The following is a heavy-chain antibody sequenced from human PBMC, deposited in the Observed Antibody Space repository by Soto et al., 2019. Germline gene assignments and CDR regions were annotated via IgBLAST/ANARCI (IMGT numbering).Heavy chain of an antibody. CDR1: GFTFSNAW. Sequence: GGSLRLSCAASGFTFSNAWMSWVRQAPGKGLEWVGRIKSKTDGGTTDYAAPVKGRFTISRDDSKNTLYLQMNSLKTEDTAVYYCTTDSSTSTDGMDVWGQGTTVTVSS. J-gene: IGHJ6*02. D-gene: IGHD2-2*01. CDR3: TTDSSTSTDGMDV. CDR2: IKSKTDGGTT. V-gene: IGHV3-15*01.